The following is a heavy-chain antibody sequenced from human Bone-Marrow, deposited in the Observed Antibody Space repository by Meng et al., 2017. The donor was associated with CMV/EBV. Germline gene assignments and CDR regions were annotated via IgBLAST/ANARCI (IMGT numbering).Heavy chain of an antibody. D-gene: IGHD2-2*01. Sequence: ASVKVSCKASGYVFRRFGITWVRQAPGQGLEWMGWISPYNGNTNFAQKFRGRVTLTTDISTNTTYMELRSLRSDDTAVYYCARDPNPLMPKQEHFQYWGQGTLVTVSS. J-gene: IGHJ4*02. V-gene: IGHV1-18*01. CDR1: GYVFRRFG. CDR3: ARDPNPLMPKQEHFQY. CDR2: ISPYNGNT.